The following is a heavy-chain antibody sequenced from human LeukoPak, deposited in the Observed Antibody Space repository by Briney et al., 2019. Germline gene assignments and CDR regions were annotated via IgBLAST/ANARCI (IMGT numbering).Heavy chain of an antibody. D-gene: IGHD3-22*01. CDR2: ISGSGGTT. CDR3: AKDYYYDSSGYYYGDAFDI. J-gene: IGHJ3*02. Sequence: GRSLRLSCAASGFTFSAYAMAWVRQAPGKWLEWVSTISGSGGTTYSTDSVKGRFTISRDNSTNILYLQVNSLRAGDTAVYYCAKDYYYDSSGYYYGDAFDIWGQGTMVTVSS. V-gene: IGHV3-23*01. CDR1: GFTFSAYA.